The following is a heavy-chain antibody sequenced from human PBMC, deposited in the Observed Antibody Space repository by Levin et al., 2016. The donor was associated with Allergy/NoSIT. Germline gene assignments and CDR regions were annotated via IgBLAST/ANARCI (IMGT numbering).Heavy chain of an antibody. Sequence: SETLSLTCTVSGGSISSGSYYWSWIRQPAGKGLEWIGYIHYDGSTKYNPSLKSRVTISVDTPKNQFSLNLSSMTAADTAVYYCARHEPGKSGYYFDYWGQGTLVTVSS. CDR3: ARHEPGKSGYYFDY. CDR2: IHYDGST. CDR1: GGSISSGSYY. J-gene: IGHJ4*02. V-gene: IGHV4-61*10. D-gene: IGHD3-3*01.